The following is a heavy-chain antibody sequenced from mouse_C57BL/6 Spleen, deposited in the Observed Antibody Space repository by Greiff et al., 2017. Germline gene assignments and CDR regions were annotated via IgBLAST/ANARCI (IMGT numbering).Heavy chain of an antibody. Sequence: VQLQQSGAELARPGASVKMSCKASGYTFTSYTMHWVKQRPGQGLEWIGYINPSSGYTKYNQKFKDKATLTADKSSSTAYMQLSSLTSEDSAVYYCARWYYGSSYAMDYWGQGTSVIVSS. D-gene: IGHD1-1*01. CDR1: GYTFTSYT. V-gene: IGHV1-4*01. J-gene: IGHJ4*01. CDR3: ARWYYGSSYAMDY. CDR2: INPSSGYT.